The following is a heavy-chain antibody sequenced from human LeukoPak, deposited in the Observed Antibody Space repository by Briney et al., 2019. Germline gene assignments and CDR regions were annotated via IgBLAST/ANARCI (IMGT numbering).Heavy chain of an antibody. D-gene: IGHD4-17*01. V-gene: IGHV3-23*01. CDR1: GFTFSSYA. J-gene: IGHJ4*02. CDR2: ISGSGGST. CDR3: SKKGQSEDYGKPG. Sequence: QSGGSLRLSCAASGFTFSSYAMSWVRQAPGKGLEWVSAISGSGGSTYYADSVKGRFTISRDNSKNTLYLQMNSLRAEDTAVYYCSKKGQSEDYGKPGWGQGTLVTVSS.